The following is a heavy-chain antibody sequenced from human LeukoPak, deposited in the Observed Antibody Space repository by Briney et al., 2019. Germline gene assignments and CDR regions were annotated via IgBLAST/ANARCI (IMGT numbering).Heavy chain of an antibody. J-gene: IGHJ3*02. V-gene: IGHV4-59*08. CDR3: ARSVSWGLLVRDDAFDI. Sequence: PETLSLTCTVSGGSISSYHWIWIRQPPGKGLEWIGYIHYSGSTNYNPSLKSRVTTSVDTSKKQFSLKLRSVTAADTAVYYCARSVSWGLLVRDDAFDIWGQGTMVTVSS. CDR1: GGSISSYH. CDR2: IHYSGST. D-gene: IGHD2-21*01.